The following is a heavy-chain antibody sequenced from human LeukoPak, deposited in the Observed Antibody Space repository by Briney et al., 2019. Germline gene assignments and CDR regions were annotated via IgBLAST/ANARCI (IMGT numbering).Heavy chain of an antibody. CDR2: IYYSGST. Sequence: SETLSLTCTVSGGSISSYYGSWIRQPPGKGLEWIGYIYYSGSTNYNPSLKSRVTISVDTSKNQSSLKLSSVTAADTAVYYCARSGYNKNWFDPWGQGTLVTVSS. CDR3: ARSGYNKNWFDP. CDR1: GGSISSYY. V-gene: IGHV4-59*01. D-gene: IGHD1-14*01. J-gene: IGHJ5*02.